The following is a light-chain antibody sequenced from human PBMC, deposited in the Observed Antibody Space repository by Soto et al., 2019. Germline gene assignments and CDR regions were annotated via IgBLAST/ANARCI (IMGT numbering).Light chain of an antibody. V-gene: IGKV4-1*01. CDR2: WAS. Sequence: DFVMTQSPDSLALSLGERATITCKSSRSVLSTSNNQNYLAWFQQKPGQPPKLLIYWASTRESGVPDRFSGSGSATDFTLTISSLQAEDVAVYYCQQYHSDPITFGQGTRLETK. CDR1: RSVLSTSNNQNY. J-gene: IGKJ5*01. CDR3: QQYHSDPIT.